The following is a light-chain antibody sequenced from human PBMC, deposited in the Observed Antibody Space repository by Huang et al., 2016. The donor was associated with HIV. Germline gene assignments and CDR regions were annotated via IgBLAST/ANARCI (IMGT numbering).Light chain of an antibody. CDR1: QSIGNS. Sequence: DIVLTQSPDFQSVTPKEKVTITCRASQSIGNSLHWYQQKPGHSPSLLIKYASQSISGVPSRFSGSGFGTDFTLTINSLESEDAATYYCHQSRSFPYTFGQGTRLEIK. V-gene: IGKV6-21*02. CDR2: YAS. CDR3: HQSRSFPYT. J-gene: IGKJ2*01.